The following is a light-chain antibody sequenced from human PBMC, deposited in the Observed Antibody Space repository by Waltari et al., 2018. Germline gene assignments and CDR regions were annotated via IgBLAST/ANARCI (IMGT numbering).Light chain of an antibody. CDR1: SSDVGFDNY. V-gene: IGLV2-14*01. CDR2: DVS. J-gene: IGLJ3*02. CDR3: NSYAGSSSWV. Sequence: QSALTQPASVSGSPGQSITISCTGTSSDVGFDNYVSWYQQHPGKAPKLMIYDVSERPSGVSNRFSVSKSGNTASLTISGLQAEDEADYYCNSYAGSSSWVFGGGTKLTVL.